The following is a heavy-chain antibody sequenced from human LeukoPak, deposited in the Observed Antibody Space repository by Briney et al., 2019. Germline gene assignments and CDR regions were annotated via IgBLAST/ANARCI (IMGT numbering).Heavy chain of an antibody. J-gene: IGHJ4*02. CDR1: GFTFSSYG. CDR2: ISYDGSNK. CDR3: AKDLIAAGRGEYYFDY. V-gene: IGHV3-30*18. D-gene: IGHD6-13*01. Sequence: GGSLRLSCAASGFTFSSYGMHWVRQAPGKGLEWVAVISYDGSNKYYADSVKGRFTTSRDNSKNTLYLQMNSLRDEDTAVYYCAKDLIAAGRGEYYFDYWGQGTLVTVSS.